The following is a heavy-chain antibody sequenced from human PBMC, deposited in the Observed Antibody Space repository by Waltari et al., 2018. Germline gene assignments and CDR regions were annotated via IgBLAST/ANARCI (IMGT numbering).Heavy chain of an antibody. CDR2: IYHSGST. D-gene: IGHD2-15*01. CDR3: AREGGPLFY. Sequence: QVQLQESGPGLVKPSETLSLTCAVSGYSISSGYYWGWIRQPPGKGLEWIGSIYHSGSTYYNPSLKSRVTISVDTSKNQFSLKLSSVTAAITAVYYCAREGGPLFYWGQGTLVTVSS. V-gene: IGHV4-38-2*02. J-gene: IGHJ4*02. CDR1: GYSISSGYY.